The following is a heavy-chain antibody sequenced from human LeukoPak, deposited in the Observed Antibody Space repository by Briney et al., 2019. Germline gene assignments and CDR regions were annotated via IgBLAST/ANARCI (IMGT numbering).Heavy chain of an antibody. V-gene: IGHV1-2*02. CDR3: ARVRDNACDY. CDR1: GYMVSDYY. CDR2: LRGDTGDT. D-gene: IGHD2-2*01. Sequence: ASVTVSFTTSGYMVSDYYMHWVRQAPGQGLEWMGWLRGDTGDTDSPQKFKGRVTMTRDTATNTAYMQLSRLTYDDTAMYFCARVRDNACDYWGQGTLVTVSS. J-gene: IGHJ4*02.